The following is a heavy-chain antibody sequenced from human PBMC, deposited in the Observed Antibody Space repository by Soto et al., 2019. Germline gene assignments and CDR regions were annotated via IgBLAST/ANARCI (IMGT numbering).Heavy chain of an antibody. CDR2: IYYSGTT. Sequence: SETLSLTCTVSGGSINTGDYYWTWIRQPRGKGLEWIGYIYYSGTTYYNPSLKSRVSLSLDTTKNHFSLRLTSVTAADTAVYYCARGVDFEGFSPYGMDVWGQGTTVTVSS. V-gene: IGHV4-30-4*01. CDR3: ARGVDFEGFSPYGMDV. CDR1: GGSINTGDYY. J-gene: IGHJ6*02. D-gene: IGHD3-3*01.